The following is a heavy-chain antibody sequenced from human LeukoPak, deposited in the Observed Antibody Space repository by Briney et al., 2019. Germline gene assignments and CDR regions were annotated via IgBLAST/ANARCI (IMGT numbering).Heavy chain of an antibody. V-gene: IGHV3-33*01. Sequence: PGGSLRLSCAASGFTFSSYGMHWVRQAPGKGLEWVAVIWYDGSNKYYADSVKGRFTIPRDNSKNTLYLQMNSLRAEDTAVYYCAREGYLNWFDPWGQGTLVTVSS. CDR1: GFTFSSYG. CDR3: AREGYLNWFDP. CDR2: IWYDGSNK. J-gene: IGHJ5*02. D-gene: IGHD6-13*01.